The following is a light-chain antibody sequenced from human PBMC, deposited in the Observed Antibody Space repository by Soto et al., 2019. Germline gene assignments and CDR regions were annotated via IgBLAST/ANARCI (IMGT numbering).Light chain of an antibody. V-gene: IGKV3-20*01. J-gene: IGKJ2*01. CDR3: QQYGRSPFT. CDR1: QRITSNF. Sequence: EIVLTQSPVTLSLSPGERATLSCRASQRITSNFLAWFQQKAGLAPRLLIYGSSTRASVVPDRFSGGGPGTDFVLTISRLEPEEFAVYYCQQYGRSPFTFGQGTKLQIK. CDR2: GSS.